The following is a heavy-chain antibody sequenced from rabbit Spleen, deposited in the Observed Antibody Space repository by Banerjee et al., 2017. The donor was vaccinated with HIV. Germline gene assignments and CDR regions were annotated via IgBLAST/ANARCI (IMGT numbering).Heavy chain of an antibody. D-gene: IGHD8-1*01. CDR2: IDSGNSGFT. V-gene: IGHV1S40*01. CDR1: GVSFSGDSY. J-gene: IGHJ6*01. Sequence: QSLEESGGDLVKPGASLTLTCIASGVSFSGDSYMCWVRQAPGKGLEWIACIDSGNSGFTYFASWAKGRFTISKTSSTTVTLQMTSLTAADTATYFCARDSGSSFSSYGMDLWGQGTLVTV. CDR3: ARDSGSSFSSYGMDL.